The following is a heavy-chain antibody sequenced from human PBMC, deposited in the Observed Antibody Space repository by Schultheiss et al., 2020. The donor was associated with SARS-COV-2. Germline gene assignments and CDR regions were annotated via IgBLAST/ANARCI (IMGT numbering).Heavy chain of an antibody. D-gene: IGHD3-16*01. V-gene: IGHV2-70*20. Sequence: SGPTLVKPTQTLTLTCTFSGFSLSTAGMCVGWVRQPPGKALEWLALIDWDDDKFYNTSLKTRLTISKDTSKSQVVLTMTNMDPVDTATYYCARIPTTPGGEYDYWGQGTLVTVSS. CDR1: GFSLSTAGMC. J-gene: IGHJ4*02. CDR2: IDWDDDK. CDR3: ARIPTTPGGEYDY.